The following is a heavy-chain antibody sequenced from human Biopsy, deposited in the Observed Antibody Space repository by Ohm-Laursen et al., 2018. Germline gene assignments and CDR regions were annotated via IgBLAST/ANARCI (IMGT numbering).Heavy chain of an antibody. CDR2: VYHSGTT. J-gene: IGHJ4*02. V-gene: IGHV4-39*01. D-gene: IGHD5-24*01. CDR1: GGSISSGSNY. Sequence: SETLSLTCIVSGGSISSGSNYWAWIRQPPGKGLEWIGSVYHSGTTYYSPSLKSRVTISVDTSKNQLSLKVTSVTAADTAAYYCARHDGNGPFALGSWGQGTLVTVSS. CDR3: ARHDGNGPFALGS.